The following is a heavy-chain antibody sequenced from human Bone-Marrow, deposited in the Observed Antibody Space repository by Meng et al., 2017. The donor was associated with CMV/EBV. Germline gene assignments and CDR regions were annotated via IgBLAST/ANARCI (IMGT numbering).Heavy chain of an antibody. V-gene: IGHV4-59*01. Sequence: SETLSLTCTVSGGSISSYYWSWIRQPPGKGLEWIGYIYYSGSTNYNPSLKSRVTISVGTSKNQFSLKLSSVTAADTAVYYCARENSENWFDPWGQGTLVTVSS. J-gene: IGHJ5*02. CDR2: IYYSGST. CDR3: ARENSENWFDP. D-gene: IGHD4-23*01. CDR1: GGSISSYY.